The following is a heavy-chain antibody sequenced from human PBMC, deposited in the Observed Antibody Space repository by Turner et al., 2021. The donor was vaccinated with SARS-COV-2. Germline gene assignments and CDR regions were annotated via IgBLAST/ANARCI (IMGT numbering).Heavy chain of an antibody. CDR1: GGTFSSYA. CDR3: ARDTAVAGTLGAFDI. CDR2: IIPIFGTG. J-gene: IGHJ3*02. Sequence: QVQLVQSGAEVQKPGSSVKVSCKASGGTFSSYAISWVRQAPGQGLEWMGGIIPIFGTGNYAQKFQGRVTITADESTSTAHMELSSLRSEDTAVYYCARDTAVAGTLGAFDIWGQGTMVTVSS. V-gene: IGHV1-69*01. D-gene: IGHD6-19*01.